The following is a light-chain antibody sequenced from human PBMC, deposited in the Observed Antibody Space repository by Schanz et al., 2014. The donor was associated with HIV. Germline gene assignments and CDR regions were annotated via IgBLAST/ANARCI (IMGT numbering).Light chain of an antibody. CDR3: QQYDSSPYT. V-gene: IGKV3-20*01. J-gene: IGKJ2*01. CDR2: GAS. CDR1: QSVSSY. Sequence: EIVLTQSPGTLSLSPGERATLSCRASQSVSSYLAWYQQKPGQAPRLLIYGASTRATGIPDRFSGSGSETDFTLTITRLEPEDFAVYYCQQYDSSPYTFGRGTKLEI.